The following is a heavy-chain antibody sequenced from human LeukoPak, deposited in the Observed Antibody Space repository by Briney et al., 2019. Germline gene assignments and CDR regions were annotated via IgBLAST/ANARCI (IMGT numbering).Heavy chain of an antibody. Sequence: GASVEVSCKASGYTFTAYYMHWVRQAPGQGLEWMGWMNPNTGKIGYAQKFQGRVTMTRDMAMSTDYLEVSSLRSEDTAVYYCARDNSSRDTAWWFDPWGQGTLVTVSS. D-gene: IGHD5-24*01. V-gene: IGHV1-8*02. CDR3: ARDNSSRDTAWWFDP. CDR1: GYTFTAYY. J-gene: IGHJ5*02. CDR2: MNPNTGKI.